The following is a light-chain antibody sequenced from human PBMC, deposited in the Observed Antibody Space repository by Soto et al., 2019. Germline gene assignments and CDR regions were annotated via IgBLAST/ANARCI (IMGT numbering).Light chain of an antibody. Sequence: EIVLTQSPATLSLSPGERATLSCRASQSVSSYLAWYQQKPGQAPRLLIYGASSRATGIPDRFSGSGSGTDFTLTISRLEPEDFAVYYCQQYGSSRVTFGQGTRLEI. CDR2: GAS. CDR1: QSVSSY. CDR3: QQYGSSRVT. J-gene: IGKJ5*01. V-gene: IGKV3-20*01.